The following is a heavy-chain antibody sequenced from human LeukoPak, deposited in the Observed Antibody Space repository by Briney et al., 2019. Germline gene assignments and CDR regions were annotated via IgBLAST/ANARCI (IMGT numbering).Heavy chain of an antibody. CDR2: IYYSGST. CDR1: GGSISSYY. Sequence: SETLSLTCTVSGGSISSYYRSWIRQPPGKGLEWIGYIYYSGSTNYNPSLKSRVTISVDTSKSQFSLKLSSVTAADTAVYYCARLGYYDSSGYNYYGMDVWGQGTTVTVSS. CDR3: ARLGYYDSSGYNYYGMDV. J-gene: IGHJ6*02. V-gene: IGHV4-59*08. D-gene: IGHD3-22*01.